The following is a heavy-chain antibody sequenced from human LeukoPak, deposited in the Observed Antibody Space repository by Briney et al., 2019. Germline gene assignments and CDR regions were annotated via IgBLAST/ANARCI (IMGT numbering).Heavy chain of an antibody. D-gene: IGHD3-22*01. CDR3: AKDKYYDSSGSYYFDY. CDR1: GFTFSSYW. J-gene: IGHJ4*02. V-gene: IGHV3-7*01. CDR2: IKQDGSEK. Sequence: GGSLRLSCAASGFTFSSYWMSWVRQAPGKGLEWVANIKQDGSEKYYVDSVKGRFTISRDNAKNSLYLQMNSLRAEDTAVYYCAKDKYYDSSGSYYFDYWGQGTLVTVSS.